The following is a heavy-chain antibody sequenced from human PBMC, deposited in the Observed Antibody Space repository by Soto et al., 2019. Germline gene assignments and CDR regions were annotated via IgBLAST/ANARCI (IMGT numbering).Heavy chain of an antibody. CDR2: AHPSGTT. V-gene: IGHV4-4*02. D-gene: IGHD6-19*01. Sequence: QVQLQESGPGLVKPSGTLSLTCAVSGTSISSNFWWSWVRQPPGKGMEWIGDAHPSGTTNYNPSLESRVTISVDKSNNQLSLNLNSLTAADTAVFFCARHVGVAGTRGFDYWGQGVLVAVSS. CDR3: ARHVGVAGTRGFDY. J-gene: IGHJ4*02. CDR1: GTSISSNFW.